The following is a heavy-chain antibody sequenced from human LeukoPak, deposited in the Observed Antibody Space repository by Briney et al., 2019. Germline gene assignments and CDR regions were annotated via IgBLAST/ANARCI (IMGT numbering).Heavy chain of an antibody. CDR2: ISYDGSHK. CDR3: ARGKYSNGWYYFDY. Sequence: GSLRLSCAASGLTFSSYGMHWVRQAPGKGLEWVAVISYDGSHKNYGDSVTGRFIISRDNSKNTLYLQMNSLRAEDTAVYYCARGKYSNGWYYFDYWGQGTLVTVSS. J-gene: IGHJ4*02. CDR1: GLTFSSYG. V-gene: IGHV3-33*01. D-gene: IGHD6-19*01.